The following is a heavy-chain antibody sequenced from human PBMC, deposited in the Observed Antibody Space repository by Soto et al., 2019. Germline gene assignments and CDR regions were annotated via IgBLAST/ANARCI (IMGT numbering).Heavy chain of an antibody. J-gene: IGHJ2*01. CDR1: GAYVSSRSYY. D-gene: IGHD3-10*01. CDR3: AGDVRLLIRELPWYCDL. CDR2: IHDSEST. V-gene: IGHV4-61*01. Sequence: QVQLQESGPGLVKPSETLSLTCTVSGAYVSSRSYYWSWIRQPPGKGLEWIGYIHDSESTTYNPPLKGRVTITVDTSNNQFSLKLSSVTAADTAVYYCAGDVRLLIRELPWYCDLWGRGTLVTVSS.